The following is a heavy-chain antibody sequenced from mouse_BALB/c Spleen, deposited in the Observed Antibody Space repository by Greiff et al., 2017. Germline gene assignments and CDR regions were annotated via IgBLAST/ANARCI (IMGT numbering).Heavy chain of an antibody. J-gene: IGHJ3*01. V-gene: IGHV1-63*01. D-gene: IGHD2-4*01. CDR3: TRYDYDGGFAY. CDR2: IYPGGGYT. CDR1: GYTFTNYW. Sequence: VQLQQSGAELVRPGTSVKISCKASGYTFTNYWLGWVKQRPGHGLEWIGDIYPGGGYTNYNEKFKDKATLTVDKSSSTAYMQLSSPTSEDSAVYYCTRYDYDGGFAYWGQGTLVTVSA.